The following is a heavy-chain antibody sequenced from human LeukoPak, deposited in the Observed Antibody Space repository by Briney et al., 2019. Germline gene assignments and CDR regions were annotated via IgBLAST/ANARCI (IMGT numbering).Heavy chain of an antibody. Sequence: GGSLRLSCAASGFTFDDYAMHWVRQAPGKGLEWVSGISWNSGSIGYADSVKGRFTISRDNAKNTLYLQMNSLRVEDTAVYYCARGRPHGNDYWGQGTLVTVSS. CDR2: ISWNSGSI. D-gene: IGHD4-23*01. J-gene: IGHJ4*02. CDR1: GFTFDDYA. V-gene: IGHV3-9*01. CDR3: ARGRPHGNDY.